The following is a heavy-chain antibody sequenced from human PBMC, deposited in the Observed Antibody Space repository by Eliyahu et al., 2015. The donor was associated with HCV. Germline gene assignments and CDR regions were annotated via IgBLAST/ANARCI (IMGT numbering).Heavy chain of an antibody. Sequence: QVQLVQSGAEVREPGASVKVSXKXSGYXFTEYTIYWVXQAPGQGLXWMGWINAGNGNTKFSQKFQGRVTITRDRSATTAYMELSSLTFEDTALYYCARAYCSGNTCPAGGYWGQGTLVTVSS. V-gene: IGHV1-3*01. CDR1: GYXFTEYT. D-gene: IGHD2-15*01. CDR2: INAGNGNT. J-gene: IGHJ4*02. CDR3: ARAYCSGNTCPAGGY.